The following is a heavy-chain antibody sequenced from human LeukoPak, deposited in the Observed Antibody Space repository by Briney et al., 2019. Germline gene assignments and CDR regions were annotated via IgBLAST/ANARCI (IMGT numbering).Heavy chain of an antibody. Sequence: SETLSLTCAVYGGSFSGYYRSWIRQPPGKGLEWIGEINHSGSTNYNPSLKSRVTISVDTSKNQFSLKLSSVTAADTAVYYCARFAYYDILTGFDPWGQGTLVTVSS. D-gene: IGHD3-9*01. J-gene: IGHJ5*02. CDR3: ARFAYYDILTGFDP. CDR1: GGSFSGYY. V-gene: IGHV4-34*01. CDR2: INHSGST.